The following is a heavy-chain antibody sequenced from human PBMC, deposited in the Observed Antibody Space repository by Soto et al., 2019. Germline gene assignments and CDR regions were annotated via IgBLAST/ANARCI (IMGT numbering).Heavy chain of an antibody. V-gene: IGHV5-51*01. Sequence: PGESLKISCKGSVYSFTSYWIGWVRQMPGKGLEWMGIMYPGDADTRSSPSFQGQVTISADKAISTDYLQWSSLKASDTPMYYCARQIFGVVKNGMDVWGQGTTVTVS. CDR1: VYSFTSYW. J-gene: IGHJ6*02. D-gene: IGHD3-3*01. CDR3: ARQIFGVVKNGMDV. CDR2: MYPGDADT.